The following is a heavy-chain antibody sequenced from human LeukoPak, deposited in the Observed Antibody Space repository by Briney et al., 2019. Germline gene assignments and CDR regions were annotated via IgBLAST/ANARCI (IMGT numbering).Heavy chain of an antibody. CDR1: GGSIGSTHYS. J-gene: IGHJ6*02. CDR3: ARPSEEYSYYYGMDV. V-gene: IGHV4-39*02. Sequence: SETLSLTCTVSGGSIGSTHYSWGWIRQPPGKGPEWIGSIHYSGSTYYNPSLKSRVTISVDTSKNHFSLRLSSVIAADTAVYYCARPSEEYSYYYGMDVWGQGTTVTVSS. CDR2: IHYSGST.